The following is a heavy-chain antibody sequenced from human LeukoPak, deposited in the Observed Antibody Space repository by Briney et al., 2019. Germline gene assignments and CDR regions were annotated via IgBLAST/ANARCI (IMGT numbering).Heavy chain of an antibody. Sequence: PGGSLRLSCAASGFTFSSYAMSWVRQAPGEGLEWVSAISGSGGSTYYADSVKGRFTISRDNSKNTLYLQMNSLRAEDTAVYYCAKDTDPHYYDSSGYYPELDYYYGMDVWGQGTTVTVSS. CDR2: ISGSGGST. CDR3: AKDTDPHYYDSSGYYPELDYYYGMDV. CDR1: GFTFSSYA. V-gene: IGHV3-23*01. D-gene: IGHD3-22*01. J-gene: IGHJ6*02.